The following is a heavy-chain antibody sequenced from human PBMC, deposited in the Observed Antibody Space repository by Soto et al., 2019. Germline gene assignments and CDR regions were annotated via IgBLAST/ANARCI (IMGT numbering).Heavy chain of an antibody. CDR3: ASAVVVAAQFDY. J-gene: IGHJ4*02. Sequence: PGGSLRLSCAASGFTFSSYAMSWVRQAPGKGLEWVSAISGSGGSTYYADSVKGRFTIPRDNAKNTLYLQMNSLRAEDTAVYYCASAVVVAAQFDYWGQGTLVTVSS. V-gene: IGHV3-23*01. CDR1: GFTFSSYA. CDR2: ISGSGGST. D-gene: IGHD2-15*01.